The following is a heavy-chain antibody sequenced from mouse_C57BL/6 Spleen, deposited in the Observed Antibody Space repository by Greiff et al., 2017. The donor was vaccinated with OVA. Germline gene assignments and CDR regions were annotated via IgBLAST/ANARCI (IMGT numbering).Heavy chain of an antibody. CDR1: GYTFTSYW. CDR3: ARERERITTVGGFAY. Sequence: VQLQQPGAELVMPGASVKLSCKASGYTFTSYWMHWVKQRPGQGLEWIGELDPSDSYTNYNQKFKGKSTLTVDKSSSTAYMQLSSLTSEDSAVYYCARERERITTVGGFAYWGQGTLVTVSA. CDR2: LDPSDSYT. J-gene: IGHJ3*01. D-gene: IGHD1-1*01. V-gene: IGHV1-69*01.